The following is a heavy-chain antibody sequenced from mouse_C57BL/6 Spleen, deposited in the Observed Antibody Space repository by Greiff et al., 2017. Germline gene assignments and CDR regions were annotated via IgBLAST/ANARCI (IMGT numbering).Heavy chain of an antibody. CDR2: INPNNGGT. D-gene: IGHD2-5*01. J-gene: IGHJ2*01. Sequence: EVQLQQSGPELVKPGASVKMSCKASGYTFTDYNMHWVKQSHGKSLEWIGYINPNNGGTSYNQKFKGKATLTVNKSSSTAYMELRSLTSEDSAVYYCARPYYSNYEGDYWGQGTTLTVSS. CDR3: ARPYYSNYEGDY. CDR1: GYTFTDYN. V-gene: IGHV1-22*01.